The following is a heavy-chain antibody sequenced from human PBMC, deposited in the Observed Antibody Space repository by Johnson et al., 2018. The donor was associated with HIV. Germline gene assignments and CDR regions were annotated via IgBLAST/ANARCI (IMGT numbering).Heavy chain of an antibody. V-gene: IGHV3-11*01. CDR1: GFTFSDSY. D-gene: IGHD5-24*01. CDR3: AKDWDRWLQPPGDAFDI. Sequence: QVQLVESGGGLVKPGGSLRLSCAASGFTFSDSYMSWIRQAPGKGLEWVSYISSSGSTTYYAASVTGRFTISRDNAKNSLYLQMNSLRAEDTALYYCAKDWDRWLQPPGDAFDIRGRGTMVTVSS. CDR2: ISSSGSTT. J-gene: IGHJ3*02.